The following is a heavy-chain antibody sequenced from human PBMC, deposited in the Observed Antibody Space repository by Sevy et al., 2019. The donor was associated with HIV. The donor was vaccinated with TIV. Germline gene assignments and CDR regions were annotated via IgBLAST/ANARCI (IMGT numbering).Heavy chain of an antibody. CDR2: IYTGGST. D-gene: IGHD5-18*01. CDR1: DGSISSHY. CDR3: ARGYSYGQYYFDY. V-gene: IGHV4-4*07. Sequence: SETLSLTCTVSDGSISSHYWSWIRQPAGKGLEWIGRIYTGGSTNYNPSLKSRVTMSVDTSKNHFSLKLSSVTAADTAVYYCARGYSYGQYYFDYWGQGTLVTVSS. J-gene: IGHJ4*02.